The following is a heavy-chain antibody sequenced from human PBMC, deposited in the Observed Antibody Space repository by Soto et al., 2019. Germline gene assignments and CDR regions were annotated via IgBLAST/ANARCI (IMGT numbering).Heavy chain of an antibody. J-gene: IGHJ5*02. CDR2: IYYSGST. CDR1: GGSIRRYY. V-gene: IGHV4-59*01. D-gene: IGHD3-10*01. CDR3: ARVLDYYHSGTTGWFDP. Sequence: SETLSLTCTVSGGSIRRYYWSWIRQPPGKGLEWIGYIYYSGSTNYNPSLKSRVTISVDTSKNQFSLKLSSVTAADTAVYYCARVLDYYHSGTTGWFDPWGQGTLVTVSS.